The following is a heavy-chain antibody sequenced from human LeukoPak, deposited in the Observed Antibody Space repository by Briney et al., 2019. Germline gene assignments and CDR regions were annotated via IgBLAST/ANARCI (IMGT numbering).Heavy chain of an antibody. J-gene: IGHJ4*02. Sequence: PGGSLRLSCAASGFTFSSYGMHWVRQAPGKGLEWVAVISYDGSNKYYADSVKGRFTISRDNSKNMLYLQMGSLRAEDMAVYYCARDKLYCSSTSCYPTILDYWGQGTLVTVSS. CDR3: ARDKLYCSSTSCYPTILDY. CDR2: ISYDGSNK. V-gene: IGHV3-30*03. D-gene: IGHD2-2*01. CDR1: GFTFSSYG.